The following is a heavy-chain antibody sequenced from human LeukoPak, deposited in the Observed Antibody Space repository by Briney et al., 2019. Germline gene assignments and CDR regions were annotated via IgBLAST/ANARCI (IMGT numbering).Heavy chain of an antibody. CDR3: ARDGDTVLTRGYSSYMDV. CDR1: GFTFSSYW. V-gene: IGHV3-7*01. CDR2: IKQDGREK. D-gene: IGHD4-23*01. J-gene: IGHJ6*03. Sequence: GGSLRLSCAASGFTFSSYWMSWVRQAPGKGLEWVANIKQDGREKYYVDSVKGRFTISTDHDRNSLYLQMNSLRAEDTALYYCARDGDTVLTRGYSSYMDVWGKGTTVTVSS.